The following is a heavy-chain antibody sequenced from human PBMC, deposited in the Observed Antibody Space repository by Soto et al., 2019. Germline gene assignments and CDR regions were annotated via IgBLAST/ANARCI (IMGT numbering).Heavy chain of an antibody. D-gene: IGHD1-26*01. CDR2: IYSGGST. V-gene: IGHV3-66*01. CDR1: GFTVSSNY. Sequence: ESGGGLVQPGGSLRLSCAASGFTVSSNYMSWVRQAPGKGLEWVSVIYSGGSTYYADSVKGRFTISRDNSKNTLYLQMNSLRAEDTAVYYCAREREGGWFAPWGQGTLVTVSS. CDR3: AREREGGWFAP. J-gene: IGHJ5*02.